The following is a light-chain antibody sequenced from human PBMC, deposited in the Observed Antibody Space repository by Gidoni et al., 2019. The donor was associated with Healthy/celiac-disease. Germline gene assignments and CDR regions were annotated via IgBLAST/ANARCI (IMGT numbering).Light chain of an antibody. J-gene: IGKJ3*01. CDR3: MQALQTPW. CDR1: QSLLHSNGYNY. Sequence: DIVMTQSSLSLPVTPGEPASISCRSSQSLLHSNGYNYLDWYLQKPGQSPQLLIYLGSNRASGVPDRFSGSGSGTDFTLKISRVEAEDVGVYYCMQALQTPWFGPGTKVDIK. CDR2: LGS. V-gene: IGKV2-28*01.